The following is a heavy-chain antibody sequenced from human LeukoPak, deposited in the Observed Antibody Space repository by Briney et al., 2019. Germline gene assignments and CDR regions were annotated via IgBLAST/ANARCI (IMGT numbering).Heavy chain of an antibody. CDR3: ARHPYSNSWFDP. CDR2: IYHSGST. V-gene: IGHV4-38-2*01. D-gene: IGHD4-11*01. J-gene: IGHJ5*02. CDR1: GYSISSGYY. Sequence: PSETLSLTCAVSGYSISSGYYWGWIRQPPGKGLEWIGSIYHSGSTYYNPSLKSRVTISVDTSKNQFSLKLSSVTAADTAVYYCARHPYSNSWFDPWGQGTLVTVSS.